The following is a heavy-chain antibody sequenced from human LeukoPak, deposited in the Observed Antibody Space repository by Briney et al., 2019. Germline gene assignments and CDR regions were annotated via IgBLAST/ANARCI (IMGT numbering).Heavy chain of an antibody. V-gene: IGHV1-8*01. CDR3: ARDSPRIAAAGAY. J-gene: IGHJ4*02. CDR2: MNPNSGNT. Sequence: ASVKVSCKASGYTFTSYDINWVRQATGQGLVWMGWMNPNSGNTGYAQKFQGRVTMTRNTSISTAYMELSSLRSEDTAVYYCARDSPRIAAAGAYWGQGTLVTVSS. D-gene: IGHD6-13*01. CDR1: GYTFTSYD.